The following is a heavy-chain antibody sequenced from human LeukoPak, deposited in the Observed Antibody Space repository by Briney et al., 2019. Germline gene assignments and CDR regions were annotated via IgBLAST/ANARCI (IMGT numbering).Heavy chain of an antibody. D-gene: IGHD2-21*02. CDR3: ARGAVVVTHDAFDI. CDR2: ISSSGST. Sequence: PSQTLSLTCTVSGDSISSGDYYWSWIRQPAGKGLEWIGRISSSGSTNYNPSLKSRVTISVDTSKNQFSLKLSSVTAADTAVYYCARGAVVVTHDAFDIWGQGTMVTVSS. J-gene: IGHJ3*02. V-gene: IGHV4-61*02. CDR1: GDSISSGDYY.